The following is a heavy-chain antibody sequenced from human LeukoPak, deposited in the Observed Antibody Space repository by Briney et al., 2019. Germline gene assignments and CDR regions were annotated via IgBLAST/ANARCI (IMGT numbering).Heavy chain of an antibody. CDR2: IYSGGST. D-gene: IGHD3-10*01. CDR1: GFTFSSYS. V-gene: IGHV3-66*01. Sequence: TGGSLRLSCAASGFTFSSYSMNWVRQAPGKGLEWVSVIYSGGSTYYADSVKGRFTISRDNSKNTLYLQMNSLRAEDTAVYYCARGAYGSGSYGDNWFDPWGQGTLVTVSS. CDR3: ARGAYGSGSYGDNWFDP. J-gene: IGHJ5*02.